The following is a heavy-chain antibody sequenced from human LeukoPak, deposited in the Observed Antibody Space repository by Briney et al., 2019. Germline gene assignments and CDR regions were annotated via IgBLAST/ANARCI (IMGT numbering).Heavy chain of an antibody. V-gene: IGHV4-38-2*01. J-gene: IGHJ4*02. D-gene: IGHD3-16*02. CDR1: GYSISSDYY. CDR2: IYHSGST. CDR3: ARNGPTMITFGGVIAPPFDY. Sequence: SETLSLTCAVSGYSISSDYYWGWIRQPPGNGLEWIGNIYHSGSTYYNPSLKSRVTISVDTSKNQFSLKLSSVTAADTAVYYCARNGPTMITFGGVIAPPFDYWGQGTLVTVSS.